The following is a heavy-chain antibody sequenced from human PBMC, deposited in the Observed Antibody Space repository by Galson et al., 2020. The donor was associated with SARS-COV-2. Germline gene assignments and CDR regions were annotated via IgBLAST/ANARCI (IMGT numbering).Heavy chain of an antibody. J-gene: IGHJ4*02. CDR1: GFSLSTSGMC. CDR2: LDWDDDK. Sequence: SGPTLVKPTQTLTLTCTFSGFSLSTSGMCVSWIRQPPGKALERLARLDWDDDKYYSTSLKTRLTISKDTSKNQVVLTMTNMDPVDTATYYCARIRNYYDSRRDYFDYWGQGTLVTVSS. D-gene: IGHD3-22*01. CDR3: ARIRNYYDSRRDYFDY. V-gene: IGHV2-70*11.